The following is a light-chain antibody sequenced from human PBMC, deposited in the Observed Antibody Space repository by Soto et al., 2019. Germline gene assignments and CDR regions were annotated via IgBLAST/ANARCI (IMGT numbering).Light chain of an antibody. Sequence: DIQRIHSPSTLSASVGDRVTITCRASQSISSWLAWYQQKPGKAPKLLIYDASSLESGVPSRFSGSGSGTEFTLTISSLQPDPFATYYCQQYNSYSRTFGQGTKVDIK. V-gene: IGKV1-5*01. CDR3: QQYNSYSRT. CDR1: QSISSW. CDR2: DAS. J-gene: IGKJ1*01.